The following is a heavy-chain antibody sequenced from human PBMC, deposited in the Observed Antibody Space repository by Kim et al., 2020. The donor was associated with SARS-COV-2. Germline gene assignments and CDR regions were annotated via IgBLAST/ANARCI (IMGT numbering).Heavy chain of an antibody. J-gene: IGHJ4*02. Sequence: ADAVKGRFTISRDNAKNLVFLHMSSLRDEDTAVYYCARGIVSGGYQQPDYWGQGVLVTVSS. V-gene: IGHV3-48*02. D-gene: IGHD3-22*01. CDR3: ARGIVSGGYQQPDY.